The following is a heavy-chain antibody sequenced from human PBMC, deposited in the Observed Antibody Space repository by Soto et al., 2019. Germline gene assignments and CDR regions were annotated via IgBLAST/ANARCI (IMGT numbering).Heavy chain of an antibody. CDR2: ISSNSSTI. CDR3: ARGLWFGEHYGMDV. J-gene: IGHJ6*02. D-gene: IGHD3-10*01. V-gene: IGHV3-48*02. CDR1: GFTFSSYS. Sequence: GGSLRLSCAASGFTFSSYSMNWVRQAPGKGLERVSYISSNSSTIYYADTVKGRFTISRDNAKNSLYLQMNSLRDEDTVVYYCARGLWFGEHYGMDVWGQGTTVTVSS.